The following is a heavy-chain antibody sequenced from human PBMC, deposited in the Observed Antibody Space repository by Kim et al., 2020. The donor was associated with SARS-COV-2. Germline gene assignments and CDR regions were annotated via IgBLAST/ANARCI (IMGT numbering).Heavy chain of an antibody. J-gene: IGHJ6*02. CDR1: GFTFDTFG. V-gene: IGHV3-30*18. CDR2: TSYDGGNK. Sequence: GGSLRLSCTASGFTFDTFGMHWVRQTPGRGLEWVTVTSYDGGNKYYADSVKGRFTISRDNSKSTLYLQMNSLRPEDTAIYYCAKGQIGTIYYYGLDVWGQGTTVTVSS. CDR3: AKGQIGTIYYYGLDV. D-gene: IGHD1-26*01.